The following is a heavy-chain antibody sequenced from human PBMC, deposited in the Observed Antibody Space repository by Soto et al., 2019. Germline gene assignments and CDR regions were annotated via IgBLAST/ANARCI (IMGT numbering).Heavy chain of an antibody. J-gene: IGHJ5*02. CDR2: IHYSGRT. V-gene: IGHV4-31*11. CDR3: ARYYFDSSGYSNWFDP. CDR1: GGSITSGAYY. D-gene: IGHD3-22*01. Sequence: QVQLQESGPGLVKPSQTLSLTCAVSGGSITSGAYYWTWIRQHPGKGLEWIAYIHYSGRTYYNPSLKSRFTISVDTSNNQFSLKLSSVTAADTAVYYCARYYFDSSGYSNWFDPWGQGTLVTVSS.